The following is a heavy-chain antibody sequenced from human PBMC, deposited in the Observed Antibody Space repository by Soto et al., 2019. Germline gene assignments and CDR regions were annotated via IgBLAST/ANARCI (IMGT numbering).Heavy chain of an antibody. J-gene: IGHJ6*02. D-gene: IGHD3-10*01. V-gene: IGHV4-34*01. CDR2: INHSGST. CDR1: GGSFSGYY. Sequence: QVQLQQWGAGLLKPSETLSLTCAVYGGSFSGYYWSWIRQPPGKGLEWIGEINHSGSTNYNPSRKSRVTISVDPSKNQFSLKLSSVTAADTAVYYCARVVTMVRGVIRYYYYGMDVWGQGTTVTVSS. CDR3: ARVVTMVRGVIRYYYYGMDV.